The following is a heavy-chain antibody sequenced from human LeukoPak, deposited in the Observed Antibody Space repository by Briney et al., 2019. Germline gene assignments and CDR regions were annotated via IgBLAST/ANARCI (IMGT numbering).Heavy chain of an antibody. CDR1: GFTFSGYA. Sequence: GGSLRPSCAASGFTFSGYAMSWVRQAPGKGLEWVSAISGSGGSTYYADSVKGRFTISRDNSKNTLYLQMNSLRAEDTAVYYCAKDPGGSYQGYWGQGTLVTVSS. J-gene: IGHJ4*02. CDR2: ISGSGGST. D-gene: IGHD1-26*01. CDR3: AKDPGGSYQGY. V-gene: IGHV3-23*01.